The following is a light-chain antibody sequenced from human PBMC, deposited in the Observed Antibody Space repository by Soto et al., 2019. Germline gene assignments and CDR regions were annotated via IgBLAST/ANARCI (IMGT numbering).Light chain of an antibody. J-gene: IGKJ3*01. Sequence: EIVLTQSPATLSLSPGETATLSCRASQSVSSYLAWYRQKPGQPPRLLIYDASNRATGIPVRFSGSGSGTDFTLTISSLEPEDFAVYYCQQRGNWPFTFGPGTKVEI. CDR2: DAS. CDR1: QSVSSY. CDR3: QQRGNWPFT. V-gene: IGKV3-11*01.